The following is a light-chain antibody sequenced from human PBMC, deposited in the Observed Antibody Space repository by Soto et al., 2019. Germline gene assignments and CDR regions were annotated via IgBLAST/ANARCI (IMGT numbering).Light chain of an antibody. V-gene: IGKV1-39*01. CDR1: QGISDF. CDR3: LQSSRTPLT. CDR2: DAS. J-gene: IGKJ4*01. Sequence: DSQMTQSPSSLSASVGDRVTITCRASQGISDFLSWYQQKPGKAPNLLIYDASTLQTGVPSRFSGGGSGTDFTLTISSLQPEDFATYYCLQSSRTPLTFGGGTKVDIK.